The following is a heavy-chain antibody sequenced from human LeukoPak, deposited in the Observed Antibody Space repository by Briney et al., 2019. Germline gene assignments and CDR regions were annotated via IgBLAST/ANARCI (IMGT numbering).Heavy chain of an antibody. Sequence: SGTLSLTCAVSGGSISRSNWWSWVRQPPGKGLEWIGEIFPSGPTNYNPSLRSRVTLSVDTSKNQFSLKLSSVTAADTAVYYCAGVGATLTTAYFDSWGQGTLVTVSS. J-gene: IGHJ4*02. CDR3: AGVGATLTTAYFDS. D-gene: IGHD4-17*01. CDR1: GGSISRSNW. V-gene: IGHV4-4*02. CDR2: IFPSGPT.